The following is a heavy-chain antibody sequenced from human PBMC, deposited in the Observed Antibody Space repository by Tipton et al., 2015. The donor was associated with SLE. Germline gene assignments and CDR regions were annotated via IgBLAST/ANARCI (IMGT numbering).Heavy chain of an antibody. CDR1: GGSISSYY. J-gene: IGHJ4*02. CDR2: IYYSGSS. Sequence: TLSLTCTVSGGSISSYYWSWIRQPPGKGLEWIGYIYYSGSSDYNPSLKSRVTMSLDESKSQFSLTLSSVTAADTAVYYCARAVAIFGGVNRGYYMDVWGQGTLVIVSS. D-gene: IGHD3-3*01. CDR3: ARAVAIFGGVNRGYYMDV. V-gene: IGHV4-59*08.